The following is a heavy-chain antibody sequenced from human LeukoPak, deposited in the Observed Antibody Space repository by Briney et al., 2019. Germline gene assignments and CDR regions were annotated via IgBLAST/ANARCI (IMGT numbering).Heavy chain of an antibody. V-gene: IGHV5-10-1*01. CDR2: IDPSDSYT. Sequence: GESLKISCKTSGYSFTTYWITWVRQMPGKGLEWMGRIDPSDSYTNYSPSFEGNVTISAGNSITTAYLQWSSLKASDTAMYYCARSVSSGYPDYWGQGTLVTVSS. CDR3: ARSVSSGYPDY. CDR1: GYSFTTYW. D-gene: IGHD3-22*01. J-gene: IGHJ4*02.